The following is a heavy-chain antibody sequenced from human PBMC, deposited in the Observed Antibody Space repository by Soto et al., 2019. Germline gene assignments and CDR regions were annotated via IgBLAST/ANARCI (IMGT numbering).Heavy chain of an antibody. CDR1: GFTFSSYG. J-gene: IGHJ6*02. CDR2: ISYDGSNK. V-gene: IGHV3-30*18. Sequence: QVQLVESGGGVVQPGRSLRLSCAASGFTFSSYGMHWVRQAPGKGLEWGAVISYDGSNKYYADSVKGRFTISRDNSKNTLYLQMNSLRAEDTAVYYCAKIVGSSSEYYYYGMDVWGQGTTVTVFS. D-gene: IGHD6-6*01. CDR3: AKIVGSSSEYYYYGMDV.